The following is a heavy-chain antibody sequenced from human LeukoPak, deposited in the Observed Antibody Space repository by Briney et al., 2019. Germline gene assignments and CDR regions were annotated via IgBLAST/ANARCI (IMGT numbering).Heavy chain of an antibody. CDR3: ARGLNWFDP. CDR1: GFTLTKYG. Sequence: GRSLSLSCAASGFTLTKYGMRWVRPAPGEGLEWVSIIYSGGNTNFADSVKGRFTISRDNSKNTLFLQMNSLRAEDTAVYYCARGLNWFDPWGRGTLVTVSS. J-gene: IGHJ5*02. CDR2: IYSGGNT. V-gene: IGHV3-66*01.